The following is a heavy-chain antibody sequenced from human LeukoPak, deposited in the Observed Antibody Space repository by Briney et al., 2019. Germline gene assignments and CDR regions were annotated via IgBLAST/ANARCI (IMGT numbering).Heavy chain of an antibody. Sequence: SETLSLTCAACGGPFSGYYWGWCRQPPGKGLVWIGEINHSGDNKYDPYLKGRITMSVHTSKNQFSLKLTSVTAADTAVYYCARRVSGLGEFSSPPYYYYYYMDVWGKGTTVTVSS. CDR2: INHSGDN. CDR3: ARRVSGLGEFSSPPYYYYYYMDV. D-gene: IGHD3-16*02. CDR1: GGPFSGYY. J-gene: IGHJ6*03. V-gene: IGHV4-34*01.